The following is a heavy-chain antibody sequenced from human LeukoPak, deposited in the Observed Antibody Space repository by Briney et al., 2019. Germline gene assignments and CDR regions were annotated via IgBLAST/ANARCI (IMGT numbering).Heavy chain of an antibody. CDR3: ARVAYDYVWGSYRSPFYYFDY. CDR2: INPSGGST. V-gene: IGHV1-46*01. CDR1: GYTFTSYY. Sequence: GASVTVSCTASGYTFTSYYMHWVRQAPGQGLEWMGIINPSGGSTSYAQKFQGRVTMTRDMSTSTVYMELSSLRSEDTAVYYCARVAYDYVWGSYRSPFYYFDYWGQGTLVTVSS. D-gene: IGHD3-16*02. J-gene: IGHJ4*02.